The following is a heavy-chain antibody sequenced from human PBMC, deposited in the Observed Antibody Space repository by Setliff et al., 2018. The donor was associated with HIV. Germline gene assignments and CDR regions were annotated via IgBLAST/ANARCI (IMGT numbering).Heavy chain of an antibody. J-gene: IGHJ5*02. Sequence: ASVKVSCKASGYTFTDYYIHWVRQAPGQGLEWMGWINPDTGGTNSAQRFQGRVTMTRDMSITTAYMELSSLKSDDTAMYYYARNVPGIVPRRVGFDPWGQGTQVTVSS. CDR2: INPDTGGT. D-gene: IGHD1-26*01. CDR1: GYTFTDYY. V-gene: IGHV1-2*02. CDR3: ARNVPGIVPRRVGFDP.